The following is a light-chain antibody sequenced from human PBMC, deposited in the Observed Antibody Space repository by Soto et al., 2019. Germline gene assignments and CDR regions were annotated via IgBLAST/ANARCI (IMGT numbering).Light chain of an antibody. Sequence: IRLTQSPRTLSLSPGERATLSCRASQSLRSTSLAWYQRKPGQAPRLLISGASTRAADIPDRFSGSGSGTDFTLTISSLEPEDFAVYYCQQRSNWPITFGQGTRLEIK. CDR3: QQRSNWPIT. V-gene: IGKV3D-20*02. CDR2: GAS. CDR1: QSLRSTS. J-gene: IGKJ5*01.